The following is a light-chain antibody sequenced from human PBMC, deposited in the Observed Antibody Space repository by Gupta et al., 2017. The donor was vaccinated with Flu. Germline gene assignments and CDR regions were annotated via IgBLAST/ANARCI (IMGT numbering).Light chain of an antibody. V-gene: IGKV1-39*01. CDR3: QQSYSAPIT. CDR2: AAS. J-gene: IGKJ3*01. CDR1: QSISNY. Sequence: GDRVTITCRASQSISNYLNWYQQKPGKAPKLLIYAASSLQGGVPSRFSGRGSGTEFTLTISSMQPEDFATYYCQQSYSAPITFGPGTKVDIK.